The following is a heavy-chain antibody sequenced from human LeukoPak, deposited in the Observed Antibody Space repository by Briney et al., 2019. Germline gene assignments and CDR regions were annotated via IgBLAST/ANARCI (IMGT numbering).Heavy chain of an antibody. D-gene: IGHD3-16*01. J-gene: IGHJ3*01. Sequence: GGSLRLSCAASGFTFSSCALNWVRQAPGKGLEWVSSISSSGIDMYYADSLKGRFTISRDNAKNSLYLQMSSLRVEDTAVYYCARDRSHDDAFDLWGQGTMVTVSS. V-gene: IGHV3-21*01. CDR2: ISSSGIDM. CDR1: GFTFSSCA. CDR3: ARDRSHDDAFDL.